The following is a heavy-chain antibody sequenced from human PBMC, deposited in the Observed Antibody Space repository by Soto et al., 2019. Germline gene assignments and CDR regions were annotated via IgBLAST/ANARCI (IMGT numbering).Heavy chain of an antibody. J-gene: IGHJ4*02. CDR1: GFTFSTYA. CDR3: AKGGNSGYDFDS. CDR2: TSGSGGST. V-gene: IGHV3-23*01. D-gene: IGHD5-12*01. Sequence: EVQLLESGGGLVQPGGSLRLSCAASGFTFSTYAMNWVRQAPGKGLEWVSGTSGSGGSTYYAESVKGRFTISRDNSKNTVYLQLNRLRAEDTAIYCCAKGGNSGYDFDSWGQGTLVTVSS.